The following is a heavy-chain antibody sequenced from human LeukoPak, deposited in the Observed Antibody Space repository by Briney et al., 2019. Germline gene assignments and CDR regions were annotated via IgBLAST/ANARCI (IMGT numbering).Heavy chain of an antibody. V-gene: IGHV3-23*01. CDR3: ARSSGWYQWYFDY. CDR2: ISGSGGST. Sequence: PGGSLRLSCAASGFTFSSYAMSWVRQAPGKGLEWVSAISGSGGSTYYADSVKGRFTISRDNSKNTLYLQMNSLGAEDTAVYYCARSSGWYQWYFDYWGQGTLVTVSS. J-gene: IGHJ4*02. D-gene: IGHD6-19*01. CDR1: GFTFSSYA.